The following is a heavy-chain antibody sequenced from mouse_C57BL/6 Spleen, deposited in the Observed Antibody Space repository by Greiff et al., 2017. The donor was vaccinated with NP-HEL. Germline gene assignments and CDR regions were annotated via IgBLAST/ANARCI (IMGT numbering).Heavy chain of an antibody. CDR3: ARLIYYGNFYFDY. D-gene: IGHD2-1*01. CDR2: IHPNSGST. V-gene: IGHV1-64*01. J-gene: IGHJ2*01. CDR1: GYTFTSYW. Sequence: QVQLQQPGAELVKPGASVKLSCKASGYTFTSYWMHWVKQRPGQGLEWIGMIHPNSGSTNYNEKFKSKATLTVDKSSSTAYMQLSSLTSEDSAVYYCARLIYYGNFYFDYWGQGTTLTVSS.